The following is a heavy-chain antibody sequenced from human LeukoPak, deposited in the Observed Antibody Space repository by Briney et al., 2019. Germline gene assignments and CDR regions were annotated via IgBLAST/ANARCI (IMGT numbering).Heavy chain of an antibody. CDR3: AKHLPLPLDVATKSPFDY. J-gene: IGHJ5*01. CDR2: VSGGGGST. D-gene: IGHD5-24*01. Sequence: PGGSLRLSCVASGLTFSSYAMSWLRQAPGKGVEWVSTVSGGGGSTYYADSVKGRFTISRDNSKNTLYLQMRSLRAEDTALYYCAKHLPLPLDVATKSPFDYWGHGTLVTVSS. V-gene: IGHV3-23*01. CDR1: GLTFSSYA.